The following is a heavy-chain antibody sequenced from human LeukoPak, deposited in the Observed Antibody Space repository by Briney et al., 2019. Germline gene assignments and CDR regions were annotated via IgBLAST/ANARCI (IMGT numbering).Heavy chain of an antibody. Sequence: GGSLRLSCAASGFTFSSYWMHWVRQAPGKGLVWVSRIKSDGSSTSYADSVKGRFTISRDNAKNTVYLQMNSLRAEDTAVYYCATSRTFDYWGQGTLVTVSS. CDR1: GFTFSSYW. CDR3: ATSRTFDY. J-gene: IGHJ4*02. V-gene: IGHV3-74*01. CDR2: IKSDGSST.